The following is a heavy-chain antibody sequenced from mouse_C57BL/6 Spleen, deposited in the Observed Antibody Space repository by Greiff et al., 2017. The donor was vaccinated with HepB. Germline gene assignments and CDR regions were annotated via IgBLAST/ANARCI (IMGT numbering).Heavy chain of an antibody. D-gene: IGHD1-1*01. Sequence: QVQLQQPGAELVKPGASVKLSCKASGYTFNSYWMHWVKQRPGQGLEWIGMIHPNSGSTNYNEKFKSKATLTVDKSSSTAYMQLSSLTSEDSAVYYCARNYDSSYFDYWGQGTTLTVSS. CDR1: GYTFNSYW. V-gene: IGHV1-64*01. CDR3: ARNYDSSYFDY. CDR2: IHPNSGST. J-gene: IGHJ2*01.